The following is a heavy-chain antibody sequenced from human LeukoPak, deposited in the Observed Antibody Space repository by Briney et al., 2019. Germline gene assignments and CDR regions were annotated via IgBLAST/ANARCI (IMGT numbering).Heavy chain of an antibody. J-gene: IGHJ6*03. CDR1: GFTFSSYW. CDR3: TSGYSSSWYGYYYYYMDV. V-gene: IGHV3-15*01. Sequence: GGSLRLSCAASGFTFSSYWMSWVRQAPGKGLEWVGRIKSKTDGGTTDYAAPVKGRFTISRDDSKNTLYLQMNSLKTEDTAVYYCTSGYSSSWYGYYYYYMDVWGKGTTVTVSS. CDR2: IKSKTDGGTT. D-gene: IGHD6-13*01.